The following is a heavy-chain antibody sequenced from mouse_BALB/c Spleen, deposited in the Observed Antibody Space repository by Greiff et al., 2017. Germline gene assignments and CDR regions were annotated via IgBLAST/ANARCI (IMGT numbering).Heavy chain of an antibody. D-gene: IGHD2-4*01. V-gene: IGHV5-17*02. CDR2: ISSGSSTI. Sequence: EVMLVESGGGLVQPGGSRKLSCAASGFTFSSFGMHWARQAPEKGLEWVAYISSGSSTIYYADTVKGRFTISRDNPKNTLFLQMTSLRSEDTAMYYCARWAITTIDYAMDYWGQGTSVTVSS. CDR1: GFTFSSFG. CDR3: ARWAITTIDYAMDY. J-gene: IGHJ4*01.